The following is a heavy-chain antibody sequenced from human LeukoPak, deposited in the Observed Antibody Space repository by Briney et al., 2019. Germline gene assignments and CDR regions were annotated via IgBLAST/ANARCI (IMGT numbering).Heavy chain of an antibody. CDR1: GFTFSSYS. J-gene: IGHJ3*02. CDR2: ISSSSSYI. CDR3: ARDPPTYYYGSGRGAFDI. Sequence: GGSLRLSCAASGFTFSSYSMNWVRQAPGKGLEWVSSISSSSSYIYYADSVKCRFTISRDNAKNSLYLQMNSLRAEETAVYYCARDPPTYYYGSGRGAFDIWGQGTMVTVSS. D-gene: IGHD3-10*01. V-gene: IGHV3-21*01.